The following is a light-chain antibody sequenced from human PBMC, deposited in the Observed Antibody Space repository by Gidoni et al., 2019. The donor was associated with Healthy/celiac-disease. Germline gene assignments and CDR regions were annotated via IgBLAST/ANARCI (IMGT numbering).Light chain of an antibody. CDR2: GAS. CDR3: QHYGSSMFT. V-gene: IGKV3-20*01. CDR1: QSVSSSY. Sequence: DIVLTQSPGTLSLSPGERATLSCRASQSVSSSYFAWYQQTPGQAPRLLIYGASSRTTGLADLFSGSASGTDFPITISRLEPEDFAVYYCQHYGSSMFTFGPGTKVDIK. J-gene: IGKJ3*01.